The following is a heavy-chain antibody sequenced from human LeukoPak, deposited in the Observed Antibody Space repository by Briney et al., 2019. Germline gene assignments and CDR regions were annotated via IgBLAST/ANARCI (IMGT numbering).Heavy chain of an antibody. V-gene: IGHV3-43*01. CDR2: ISCDGGST. CDR1: GFTFDDYT. J-gene: IGHJ6*03. CDR3: AKVGTAHYYYYYYMDV. D-gene: IGHD1-1*01. Sequence: PGGSLRLSCAASGFTFDDYTMHWVRQAPGKGLEWVSLISCDGGSTYYADSVKGRFTISRDNSKNSLYLQMNSLRTEDTALYYCAKVGTAHYYYYYYMDVWGKGTTVTVSS.